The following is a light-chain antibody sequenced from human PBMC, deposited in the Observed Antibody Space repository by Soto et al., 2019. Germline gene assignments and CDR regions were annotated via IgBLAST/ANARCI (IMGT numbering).Light chain of an antibody. Sequence: EIGVTQSPVTLSVSAGGRATLSCRASQSVSSSYLAWYQQKPGQAPRLLIYGASSRATGIPDRFSGSGSGTDFTLTISSLEPEDFAVYYCQQRRDWPLTFGGGTKVDI. CDR2: GAS. J-gene: IGKJ4*01. CDR1: QSVSSSY. V-gene: IGKV3D-20*02. CDR3: QQRRDWPLT.